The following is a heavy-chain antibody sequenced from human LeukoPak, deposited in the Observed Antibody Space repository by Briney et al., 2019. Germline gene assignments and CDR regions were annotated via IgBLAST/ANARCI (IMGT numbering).Heavy chain of an antibody. V-gene: IGHV3-7*03. CDR1: GFTFSNYW. CDR3: ARNSGWFRFDY. D-gene: IGHD6-19*01. Sequence: SGGSLRLSCAASGFTFSNYWMDWVRQSPGKGLEWVANIKEDGSDKYYVDSVKGRFTISRDNAKNSLYLQMNSLRAEDTAVYYRARNSGWFRFDYWGQGTLVTVSS. CDR2: IKEDGSDK. J-gene: IGHJ4*02.